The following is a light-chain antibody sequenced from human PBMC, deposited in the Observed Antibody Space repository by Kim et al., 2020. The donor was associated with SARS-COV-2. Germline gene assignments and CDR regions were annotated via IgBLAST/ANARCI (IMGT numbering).Light chain of an antibody. CDR2: DAT. Sequence: VSPGERATLSCRASQTINNRLVWYQQKPGQAPRLLIYDATTRATGIPARFIGSGSETDFTLTISRLEPEDLAVYYCQQYGSSLWTFGQGTKVDIK. CDR3: QQYGSSLWT. V-gene: IGKV3-20*01. CDR1: QTINNR. J-gene: IGKJ1*01.